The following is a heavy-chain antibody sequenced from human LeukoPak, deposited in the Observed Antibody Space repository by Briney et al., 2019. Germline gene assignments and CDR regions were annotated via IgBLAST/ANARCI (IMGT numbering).Heavy chain of an antibody. CDR3: ARLRGDDYVWGSYRYKTGWFDP. V-gene: IGHV4-34*01. J-gene: IGHJ5*02. CDR2: INHSGST. CDR1: GGSFSGYY. D-gene: IGHD3-16*02. Sequence: PSETLSLTCAVYGGSFSGYYWSWIRQPPGKGLEWIGEINHSGSTNYHPSLKSRVTISVDTSKNQFSLKLTSVTAADTAVYYCARLRGDDYVWGSYRYKTGWFDPWGQGTLVTVSS.